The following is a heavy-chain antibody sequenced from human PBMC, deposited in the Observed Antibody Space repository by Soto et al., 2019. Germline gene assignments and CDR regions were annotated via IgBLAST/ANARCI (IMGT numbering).Heavy chain of an antibody. J-gene: IGHJ6*02. CDR2: ISAYNGNT. V-gene: IGHV1-18*01. CDR1: GYTFTSYG. D-gene: IGHD3-3*01. CDR3: AIDPYYDFWSGYQSIYYYYGMDV. Sequence: ASVKVSCKASGYTFTSYGISWVRQAPGQGLERMGWISAYNGNTNYAQKLQGRVTMTTDTSTSTAYMELRSLRSDDTAVYYCAIDPYYDFWSGYQSIYYYYGMDVWGQGTTVTVSS.